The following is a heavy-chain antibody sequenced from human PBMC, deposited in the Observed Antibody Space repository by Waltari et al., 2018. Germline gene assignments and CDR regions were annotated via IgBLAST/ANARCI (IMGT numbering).Heavy chain of an antibody. CDR2: INDSGST. CDR1: GGSFSGYY. D-gene: IGHD3-3*01. J-gene: IGHJ6*03. Sequence: QVQLQQWGAGLLKPSETLSLTCAVDGGSFSGYYWSWIRQPPGKGLEWIGEINDSGSTHYNPSLKSRVTISIDTSKNQFSLKLSSVTAADTAVYYCARVGVLLEWLSGSYFYNYYMDVWDKGATVTVSS. CDR3: ARVGVLLEWLSGSYFYNYYMDV. V-gene: IGHV4-34*01.